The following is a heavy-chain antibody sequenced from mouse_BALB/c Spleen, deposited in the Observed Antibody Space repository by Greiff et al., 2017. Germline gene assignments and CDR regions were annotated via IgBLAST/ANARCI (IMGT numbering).Heavy chain of an antibody. Sequence: VHVKQSGAELVKPGASVKLSCTASGFNIKDTYMHWVKQRPEQGLEWIGRIDPANGNTKYDPKFQGKATITADTSSNTAYLQLSSLTSEDTAVYYCARDYGSSWGFAYWGQGTLVTVSA. D-gene: IGHD1-1*01. CDR1: GFNIKDTY. CDR2: IDPANGNT. J-gene: IGHJ3*01. CDR3: ARDYGSSWGFAY. V-gene: IGHV14-3*02.